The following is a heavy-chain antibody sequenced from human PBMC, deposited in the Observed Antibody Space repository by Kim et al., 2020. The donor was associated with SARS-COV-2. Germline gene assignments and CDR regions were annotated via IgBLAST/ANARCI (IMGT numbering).Heavy chain of an antibody. CDR1: GFTFSSYA. D-gene: IGHD3-3*01. J-gene: IGHJ1*01. V-gene: IGHV3-23*01. CDR3: AKGGLDEVTIFGVVIRGYFQL. CDR2: ISGSGGST. Sequence: GGSLRLSCAASGFTFSSYAMSWVRQAPGKGLEWVSAISGSGGSTYYADSVKGRFTISRDNSKNTLYLQMNSLRAEDTAVYYCAKGGLDEVTIFGVVIRGYFQLWGQGTLVTVSS.